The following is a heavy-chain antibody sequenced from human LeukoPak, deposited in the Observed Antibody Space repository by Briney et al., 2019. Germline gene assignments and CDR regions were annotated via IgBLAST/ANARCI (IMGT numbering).Heavy chain of an antibody. J-gene: IGHJ4*02. V-gene: IGHV3-23*01. Sequence: PGGSPRLSCAASGFTFSSYAMSWVRQAPGKGLEWVSAVSGSGGSTYYADSVKGRFTISRDNSKNTLYLQMNSLRAEDTAVYYCAKATRPFTIFGVVIGDYWGQGTLVTVSS. CDR1: GFTFSSYA. CDR3: AKATRPFTIFGVVIGDY. CDR2: VSGSGGST. D-gene: IGHD3-3*01.